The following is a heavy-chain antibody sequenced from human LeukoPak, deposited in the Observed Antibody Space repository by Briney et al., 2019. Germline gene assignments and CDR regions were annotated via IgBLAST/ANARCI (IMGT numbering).Heavy chain of an antibody. Sequence: SGTLSLTCGVSGGSISNTNWWSWVRQPPAQGLEWIGEISLSGSTNYNPSLKSRVTISLDTSKNQFSLKLSSVTAADTAVYYCASTFSGSSFRDVFDIWGQGTMVTVSS. CDR1: GGSISNTNW. D-gene: IGHD2-15*01. CDR2: ISLSGST. V-gene: IGHV4-4*02. CDR3: ASTFSGSSFRDVFDI. J-gene: IGHJ3*02.